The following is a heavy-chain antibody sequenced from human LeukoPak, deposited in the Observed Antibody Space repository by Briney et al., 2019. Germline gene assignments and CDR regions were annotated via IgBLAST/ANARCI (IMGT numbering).Heavy chain of an antibody. V-gene: IGHV3-23*01. CDR3: ARIASSGSYYFDY. D-gene: IGHD3-22*01. Sequence: GGSLRLSCAASGFTFSSYGMSWVRQAPRKGLEWVSAITDAGGSTYRADSVKGRFTISRDYSRNTPYLQMNSLRAEDTAVYYCARIASSGSYYFDYWGKGTLVTVSS. J-gene: IGHJ4*02. CDR1: GFTFSSYG. CDR2: ITDAGGST.